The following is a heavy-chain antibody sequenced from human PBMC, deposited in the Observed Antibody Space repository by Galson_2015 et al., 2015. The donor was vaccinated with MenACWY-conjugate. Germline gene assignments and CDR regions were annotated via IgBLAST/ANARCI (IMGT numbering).Heavy chain of an antibody. Sequence: SLRLSCAASGFTFSSYAMHWVRQAPGKGLEWVAVISYDGSNKYYADSVKGRFTISRDNSKNTLYLQMNSLRAEDTAVYYCAKPGKGSGSFTATFDNWGQGTLVTVSS. CDR3: AKPGKGSGSFTATFDN. CDR2: ISYDGSNK. CDR1: GFTFSSYA. J-gene: IGHJ4*02. D-gene: IGHD3-10*01. V-gene: IGHV3-30*04.